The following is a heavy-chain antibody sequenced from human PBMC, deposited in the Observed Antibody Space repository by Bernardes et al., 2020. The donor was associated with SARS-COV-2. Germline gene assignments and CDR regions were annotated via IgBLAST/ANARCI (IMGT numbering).Heavy chain of an antibody. V-gene: IGHV4-34*01. CDR1: GGSFSGYY. CDR3: ARGAWPGSREFSNWFDP. Sequence: SETLSLTCAVYGGSFSGYYWSWIRQPPGKGLEWIGEINHIGSTNYNPSLKSRGTISLDTPENQFSLKLSPVTASDTAVYYCARGAWPGSREFSNWFDPWGQGTLVTVSS. CDR2: INHIGST. J-gene: IGHJ5*02. D-gene: IGHD3-10*01.